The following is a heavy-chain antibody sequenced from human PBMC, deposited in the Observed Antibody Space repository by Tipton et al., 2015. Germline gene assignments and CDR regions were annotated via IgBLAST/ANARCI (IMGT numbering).Heavy chain of an antibody. CDR2: IYYSGST. J-gene: IGHJ6*02. Sequence: TLSLTCTVSGGSVNSGSYYWSWIRQPPGKGPEWIGYIYYSGSTHYNPSLKSRVTMSVDTSKNQFSLKVSSVTAADTAIYYCAREFCGGDCSFHYYYGMDVWGQGTTVTVSS. CDR1: GGSVNSGSYY. CDR3: AREFCGGDCSFHYYYGMDV. V-gene: IGHV4-61*01. D-gene: IGHD2-21*02.